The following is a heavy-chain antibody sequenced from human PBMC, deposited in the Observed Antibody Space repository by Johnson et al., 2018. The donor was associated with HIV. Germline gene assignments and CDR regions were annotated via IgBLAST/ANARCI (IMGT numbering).Heavy chain of an antibody. J-gene: IGHJ3*02. CDR1: GITVGTNY. CDR3: AKVGFSVTMIVGRRGRSNAFDI. V-gene: IGHV3-66*01. D-gene: IGHD3-22*01. Sequence: VQLVESGGGLVQPGGSLRLSCAASGITVGTNYMSWVRQAPGKGLEWVSVIFSVGDVYYADSVKGRFTISRDNSKNTLYLQMNSLRAEETAVYYCAKVGFSVTMIVGRRGRSNAFDIWGQGTMVTVSS. CDR2: IFSVGDV.